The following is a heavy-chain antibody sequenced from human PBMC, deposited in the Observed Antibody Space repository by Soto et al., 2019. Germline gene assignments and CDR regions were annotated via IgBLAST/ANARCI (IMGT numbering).Heavy chain of an antibody. CDR3: DADALRDDYWSSYPQYYYSMDV. Sequence: SVKVFCNASGVTFRRTAVQCMRRARRQFLESLGRIGVGTGSTTYAQIDQERIAITRDVSTNTAYKELSGLRPEDTAIYYCDADALRDDYWSSYPQYYYSMDVWGQGTTVTVSS. CDR2: IGVGTGST. CDR1: GVTFRRTA. V-gene: IGHV1-58*01. D-gene: IGHD3-3*01. J-gene: IGHJ6*02.